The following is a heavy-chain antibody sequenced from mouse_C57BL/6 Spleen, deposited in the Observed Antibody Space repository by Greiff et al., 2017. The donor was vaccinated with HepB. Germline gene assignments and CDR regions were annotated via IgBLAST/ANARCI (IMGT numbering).Heavy chain of an antibody. CDR1: GYTFTSYW. Sequence: QVQLQQPGAELVKPGASVKLSCKASGYTFTSYWMHWVKQRPGQGLEWIGMIPPNSGSTNYNEKFKSKATLTVDKSSSTAYMQLSSLTSEDSAVYYCARRGDDYGAMDYWGQGTSVTVSS. J-gene: IGHJ4*01. CDR2: IPPNSGST. CDR3: ARRGDDYGAMDY. V-gene: IGHV1-64*01.